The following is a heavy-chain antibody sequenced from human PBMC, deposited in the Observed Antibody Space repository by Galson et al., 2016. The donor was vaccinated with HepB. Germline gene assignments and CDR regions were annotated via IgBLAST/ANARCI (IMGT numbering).Heavy chain of an antibody. CDR3: ARDEGREGGFGP. Sequence: SETLSLTCTVSGGSISDYRWSWIRQTPGKGLEWVGYIHYTGGTHYNPPLKSRVTISFDTSKNQVSLKLTSVTASDTAVYFCARDEGREGGFGPWGQGTLVTVSP. J-gene: IGHJ5*02. CDR2: IHYTGGT. D-gene: IGHD1-26*01. CDR1: GGSISDYR. V-gene: IGHV4-59*01.